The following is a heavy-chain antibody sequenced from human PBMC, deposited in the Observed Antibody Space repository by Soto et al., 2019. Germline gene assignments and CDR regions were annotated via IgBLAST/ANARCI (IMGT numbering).Heavy chain of an antibody. V-gene: IGHV1-69*13. D-gene: IGHD3-3*01. CDR3: ARHRPLGNYDFWSGYYGSYYYYGMDV. Sequence: GASVKVSCKASGGTFSSYAISWVRQAPGQGLEWMGGIIPIFGTANYAQKFQGRVTITADESTSIAYMELSSLRSEDTAVYYCARHRPLGNYDFWSGYYGSYYYYGMDVWGQGTTVTVSS. CDR1: GGTFSSYA. CDR2: IIPIFGTA. J-gene: IGHJ6*02.